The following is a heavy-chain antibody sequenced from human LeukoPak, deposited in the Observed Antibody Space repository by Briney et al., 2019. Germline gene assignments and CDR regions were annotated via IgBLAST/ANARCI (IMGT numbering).Heavy chain of an antibody. V-gene: IGHV4-39*01. Sequence: PSETLSLTCTVSGASISSSSHYWGWIRQATGKGLEWIGSIDYSGSTNYNPSLKSRVTISVDTSKNQFSLRLSSVTDADTAVYYCARRDYDYVWGTYRRYRPFDYWGQGTLVTVSS. D-gene: IGHD3-16*02. J-gene: IGHJ4*02. CDR3: ARRDYDYVWGTYRRYRPFDY. CDR2: IDYSGST. CDR1: GASISSSSHY.